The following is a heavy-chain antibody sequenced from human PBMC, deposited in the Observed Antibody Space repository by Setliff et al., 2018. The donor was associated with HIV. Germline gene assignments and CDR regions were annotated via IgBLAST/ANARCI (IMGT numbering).Heavy chain of an antibody. CDR2: ISGSNGNT. Sequence: ASVKVSCKASGYIFSTFGITWVRQAPGQGPEWMGWISGSNGNTNYAQEFQGRVTVTIDTSTSTAYMELRTLRSDDTAVYYCATVSHTNVAAHDAFDIWGQGTMVTV. J-gene: IGHJ3*02. CDR1: GYIFSTFG. V-gene: IGHV1-18*01. D-gene: IGHD6-19*01. CDR3: ATVSHTNVAAHDAFDI.